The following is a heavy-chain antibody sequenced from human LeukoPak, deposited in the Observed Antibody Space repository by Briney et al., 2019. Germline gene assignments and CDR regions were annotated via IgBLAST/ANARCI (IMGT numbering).Heavy chain of an antibody. D-gene: IGHD2-21*01. CDR1: RFTFSSYA. CDR3: SKGRGGDSYFDY. CDR2: ISGSGGST. J-gene: IGHJ4*02. V-gene: IGHV3-23*01. Sequence: GGSLRLSCAASRFTFSSYAMSWVRQAPGKGLEWVSAISGSGGSTYYADSVKGRFTISRDNSKNTLYLQMNSLRAEDTAVYYCSKGRGGDSYFDYLGQGNLGTGS.